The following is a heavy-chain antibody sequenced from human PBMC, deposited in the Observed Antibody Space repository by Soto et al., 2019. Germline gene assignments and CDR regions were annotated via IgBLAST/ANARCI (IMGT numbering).Heavy chain of an antibody. V-gene: IGHV1-2*02. CDR3: ATDKGDSYGYGNY. J-gene: IGHJ4*02. D-gene: IGHD5-18*01. CDR1: GYTFTGYY. CDR2: INPNSGGT. Sequence: GASVKVSCKASGYTFTGYYMHWVRQAPGQGLEWMGWINPNSGGTNYAQKFQERVTITRDMSTTTAYMELSSLRSEDTAVYYCATDKGDSYGYGNYWGQGTLVTVSS.